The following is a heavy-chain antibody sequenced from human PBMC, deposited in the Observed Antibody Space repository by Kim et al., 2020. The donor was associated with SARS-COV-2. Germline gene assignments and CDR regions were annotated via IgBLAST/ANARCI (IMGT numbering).Heavy chain of an antibody. V-gene: IGHV3-33*01. J-gene: IGHJ4*02. CDR1: GFTFSSYG. CDR3: ARDGRRGSGSYWRYFDY. CDR2: IWYDGSNK. D-gene: IGHD1-26*01. Sequence: GGSLRLSCAASGFTFSSYGMHWVRQAPGKGLEWVAVIWYDGSNKYYADSVKGRFTISRDNSKNTLYLQMNSLRAEDTAVYYCARDGRRGSGSYWRYFDYWGQGTLVTVSS.